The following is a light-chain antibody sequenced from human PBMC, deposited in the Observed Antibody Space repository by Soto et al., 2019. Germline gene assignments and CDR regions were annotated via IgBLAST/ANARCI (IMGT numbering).Light chain of an antibody. J-gene: IGLJ2*01. V-gene: IGLV1-40*01. CDR2: GNS. Sequence: QSVLTQPPSVSGAPGQRVTISCTGSSSNIGAGYDVHWYQQLPGTAPKLLIYGNSNRPSGVPDRFSGSKSGTSASLAITGLHAEDEADYYCQSYDSTVVFGGVTKVTVL. CDR3: QSYDSTVV. CDR1: SSNIGAGYD.